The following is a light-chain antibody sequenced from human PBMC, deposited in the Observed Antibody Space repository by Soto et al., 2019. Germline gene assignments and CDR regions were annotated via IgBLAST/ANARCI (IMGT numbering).Light chain of an antibody. V-gene: IGLV2-14*03. Sequence: QSVLTQPASVSGSPGQSITISCTGSSSDVGGFDYVSWYQQHPGKAPKLMIYDVSNRPSGVSNRFSGSKSGNTASLTISGLQAEDEADYYCSSYTNINTRACVFGTGTKLTVL. J-gene: IGLJ1*01. CDR1: SSDVGGFDY. CDR2: DVS. CDR3: SSYTNINTRACV.